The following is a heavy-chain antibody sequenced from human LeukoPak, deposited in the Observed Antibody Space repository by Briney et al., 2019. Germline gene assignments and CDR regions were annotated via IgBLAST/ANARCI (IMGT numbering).Heavy chain of an antibody. CDR1: GGSFSGYY. CDR3: ARGLYYYDSSGYYYFDY. CDR2: INHSEST. D-gene: IGHD3-22*01. V-gene: IGHV4-34*01. Sequence: SETLSLTCAVYGGSFSGYYWSWIRQPPGKGLEWIGEINHSESTNYNPSLKSRVTISVDTSKNQFSLKLSSVTAADTAVYYCARGLYYYDSSGYYYFDYWGQGTLVTVSS. J-gene: IGHJ4*02.